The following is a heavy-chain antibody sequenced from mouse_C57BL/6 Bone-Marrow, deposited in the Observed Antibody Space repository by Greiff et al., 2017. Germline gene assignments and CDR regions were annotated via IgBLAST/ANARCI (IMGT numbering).Heavy chain of an antibody. D-gene: IGHD2-1*01. CDR1: GYTFTSYW. J-gene: IGHJ2*01. Sequence: VQLQQPGAELVKPGASVKLSCKASGYTFTSYWMHWVKQRPGRGLEWIGRIEPNSGGTKYNEKFKSKATLTVDKPSSTAYMQLSSLTSEDSAVYYCARCGNYGEDYFDYWGQGTTLTVSS. V-gene: IGHV1-72*01. CDR3: ARCGNYGEDYFDY. CDR2: IEPNSGGT.